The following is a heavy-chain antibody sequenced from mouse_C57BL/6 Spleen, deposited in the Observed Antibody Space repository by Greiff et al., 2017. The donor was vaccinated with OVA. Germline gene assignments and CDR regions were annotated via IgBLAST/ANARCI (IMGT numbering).Heavy chain of an antibody. Sequence: EVKLMESEGGLVQPGSSMKLSCTASGFTFSDYYMAWVRQVPEKGLEWVANINYDGSSTYYLDSLKSRFIISRDNAKNILYLQMSSLKSEDTATYYCARGAGNWYFDVWGTGTTVTVSS. CDR1: GFTFSDYY. CDR2: INYDGSST. V-gene: IGHV5-16*01. J-gene: IGHJ1*03. CDR3: ARGAGNWYFDV.